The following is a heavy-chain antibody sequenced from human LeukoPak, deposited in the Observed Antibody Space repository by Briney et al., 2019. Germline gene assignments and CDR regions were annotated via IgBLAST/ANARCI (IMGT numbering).Heavy chain of an antibody. V-gene: IGHV4-39*01. Sequence: SETLSLTCTVSGGSISSSSYYWGWVRQPPGKGLEWIGSIYYSGSTYYHPSRKSRVTISVDTSKNQFSLKLSSVTAADTAVYYCASPAQYYYDSSGYYPFDYWGQGTLVTVSS. CDR1: GGSISSSSYY. D-gene: IGHD3-22*01. CDR3: ASPAQYYYDSSGYYPFDY. CDR2: IYYSGST. J-gene: IGHJ4*02.